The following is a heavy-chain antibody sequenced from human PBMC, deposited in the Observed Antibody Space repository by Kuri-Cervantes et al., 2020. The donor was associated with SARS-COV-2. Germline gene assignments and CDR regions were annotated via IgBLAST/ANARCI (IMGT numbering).Heavy chain of an antibody. V-gene: IGHV1-69*06. Sequence: SVKVSCKASGGTFSSYAISWVRQAPGQGLEWMGGIIPIFGTANYAQKFQGRVTITADKSTSTAYMELSSLRSEDTAVYYCARDPEIVLRFLEWLPTRYYGMDVWGQGTTVTVSS. CDR3: ARDPEIVLRFLEWLPTRYYGMDV. CDR1: GGTFSSYA. CDR2: IIPIFGTA. D-gene: IGHD3-3*01. J-gene: IGHJ6*02.